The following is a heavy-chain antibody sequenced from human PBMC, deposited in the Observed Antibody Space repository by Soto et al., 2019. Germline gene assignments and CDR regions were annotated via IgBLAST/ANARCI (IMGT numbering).Heavy chain of an antibody. CDR3: AREGQPAAGTTPHN. CDR2: ISYDGGKK. V-gene: IGHV3-30*04. D-gene: IGHD6-13*01. Sequence: GGSLRLSCAASGFNFSSYAMHWVRQAPGKGLEWVAVISYDGGKKYYADSVNGRFTISRDNSKNTLYVEMNSLSAEDTAVYYCAREGQPAAGTTPHNWGQGTLVTVSS. J-gene: IGHJ4*02. CDR1: GFNFSSYA.